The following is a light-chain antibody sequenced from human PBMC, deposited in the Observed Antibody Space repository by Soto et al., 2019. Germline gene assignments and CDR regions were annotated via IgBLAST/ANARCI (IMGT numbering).Light chain of an antibody. Sequence: QSVLTQPPSASGTPGQRVTISCSGSSSNIGSNYVYWYQQLPATAPKLLIYSNNQRPSGVADRFSGSKSGTSASLPISGLRSEDEADYYCAACDASLSGFYVFGTGTKVTVL. CDR2: SNN. J-gene: IGLJ1*01. V-gene: IGLV1-47*02. CDR1: SSNIGSNY. CDR3: AACDASLSGFYV.